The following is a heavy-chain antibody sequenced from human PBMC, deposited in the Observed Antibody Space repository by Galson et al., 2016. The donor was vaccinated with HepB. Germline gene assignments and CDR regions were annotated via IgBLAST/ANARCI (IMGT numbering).Heavy chain of an antibody. V-gene: IGHV5-51*01. CDR3: VRHKADYYNIFTGYSALGGIDY. Sequence: QSGAEVKKPGQSLKISCKGFGYSFTNYWIGWVRQMPGKALEWMGTIYPGDFDTRYSPSFQGQVTISADKSINTAYLQWWSSLKAPDTAMYDVVRHKADYYNIFTGYSALGGIDYWGQGTLVTVSS. D-gene: IGHD3-9*01. J-gene: IGHJ4*02. CDR1: GYSFTNYW. CDR2: IYPGDFDT.